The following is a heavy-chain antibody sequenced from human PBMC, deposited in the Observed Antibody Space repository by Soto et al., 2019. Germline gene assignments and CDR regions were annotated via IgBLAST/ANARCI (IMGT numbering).Heavy chain of an antibody. J-gene: IGHJ5*02. V-gene: IGHV4-39*02. Sequence: QLQLQESGPGLVKPSETLSLTCTVSGGSINSGAYYWGWIRQPPGMGLEWIGSIYYSGTTYYNPSLKSRATISIDTSQNHFSLNLSSVTAADTAVYYCAWVYDATLNSWGQGTLVTVSS. CDR2: IYYSGTT. CDR3: AWVYDATLNS. CDR1: GGSINSGAYY. D-gene: IGHD5-12*01.